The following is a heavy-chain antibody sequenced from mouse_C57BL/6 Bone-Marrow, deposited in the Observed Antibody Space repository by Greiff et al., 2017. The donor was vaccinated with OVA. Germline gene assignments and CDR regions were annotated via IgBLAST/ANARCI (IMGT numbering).Heavy chain of an antibody. Sequence: QVQLKQPGAELVMPGASVKLSCKASGYTFTSYWMHWVKQRPGQGLEWIGEIDPSDSYTNYNQKFKGKSTLTVDKSSSTAYMQLSSLTSEDSAVYYCARGGYYGSSLYYFDYWGQGTTLTVSS. D-gene: IGHD1-1*01. CDR3: ARGGYYGSSLYYFDY. CDR2: IDPSDSYT. CDR1: GYTFTSYW. J-gene: IGHJ2*01. V-gene: IGHV1-69*01.